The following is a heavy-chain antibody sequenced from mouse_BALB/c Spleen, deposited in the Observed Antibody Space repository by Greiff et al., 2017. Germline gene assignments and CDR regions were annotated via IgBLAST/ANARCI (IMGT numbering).Heavy chain of an antibody. CDR1: GYTFSSYW. Sequence: VQLQQSVAELMKPGASVKISCKATGYTFSSYWIEWVKQRPGHGLEWIGEILPGSGSTNYNEKFKGKATFTADTSSNTAYMQLSSLTSEDSAVYYCARPWGGYAMDYWGQGTSVTVSS. CDR3: ARPWGGYAMDY. V-gene: IGHV1-9*01. J-gene: IGHJ4*01. D-gene: IGHD4-1*01. CDR2: ILPGSGST.